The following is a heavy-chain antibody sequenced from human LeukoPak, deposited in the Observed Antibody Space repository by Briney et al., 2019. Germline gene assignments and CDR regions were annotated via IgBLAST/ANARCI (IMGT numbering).Heavy chain of an antibody. CDR3: TRQNEGYFHH. J-gene: IGHJ1*01. Sequence: GGSLRLSCAASGFNFSGSAVHWVRQASGKGLEWVGRIKSKADSYATAYGVSVKGRFTISRDDSKNTAYLQMNSLKTEDTAVYYCTRQNEGYFHHWGQGTLVIVSS. V-gene: IGHV3-73*01. CDR1: GFNFSGSA. D-gene: IGHD1-1*01. CDR2: IKSKADSYAT.